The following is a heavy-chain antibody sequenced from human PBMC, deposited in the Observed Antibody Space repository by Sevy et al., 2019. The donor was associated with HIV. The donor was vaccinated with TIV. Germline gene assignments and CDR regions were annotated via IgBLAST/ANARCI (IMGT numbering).Heavy chain of an antibody. CDR2: IYYSGRT. D-gene: IGHD3-16*01. CDR3: ARHHDYVSGYYLDY. Sequence: SETLSLTCTVSGGSISSSSYYWGWIRQPPGKGLEWIGSIYYSGRTYYNPSLKSRVTISVATSKNQFSLKLSSVTAADTPVYYCARHHDYVSGYYLDYWGQGPLVTISS. CDR1: GGSISSSSYY. V-gene: IGHV4-39*01. J-gene: IGHJ4*02.